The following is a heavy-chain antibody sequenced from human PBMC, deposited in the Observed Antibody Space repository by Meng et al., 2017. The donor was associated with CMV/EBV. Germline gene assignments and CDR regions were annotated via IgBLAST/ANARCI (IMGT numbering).Heavy chain of an antibody. V-gene: IGHV4-30-4*08. J-gene: IGHJ2*01. CDR2: IYYSGST. Sequence: APGLVKPSQPLPHPCTVSGGSISSVDYYWSWIRQTPGKGLEWIGYIYYSGSTYYNPSLKSRVTISVDTSKNQFSLKLSSVTAADTAVYYCARDPLFGGGGRFDLWGRGTLVTVSS. CDR1: GGSISSVDYY. D-gene: IGHD3-10*01. CDR3: ARDPLFGGGGRFDL.